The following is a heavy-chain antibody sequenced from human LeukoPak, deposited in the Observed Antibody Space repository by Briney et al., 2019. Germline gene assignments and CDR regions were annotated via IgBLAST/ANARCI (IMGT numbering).Heavy chain of an antibody. V-gene: IGHV4-59*01. CDR2: LYYSGST. Sequence: SETLSLTCTVSGGSISSYARSWIRQPPGKGLEWIGCLYYSGSTNYSPSLTSRVTISVDTSTNQFSLKVSSVTAADTAVYYCARHSRQTDAAFNTWGRGTLVTVSS. J-gene: IGHJ3*02. CDR3: ARHSRQTDAAFNT. D-gene: IGHD1-1*01. CDR1: GGSISSYA.